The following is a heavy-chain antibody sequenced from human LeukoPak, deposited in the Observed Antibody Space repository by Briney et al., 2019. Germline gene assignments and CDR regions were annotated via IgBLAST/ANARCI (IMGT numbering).Heavy chain of an antibody. CDR1: GYTFTSYG. V-gene: IGHV1-18*01. CDR2: ISACNGNT. Sequence: GASVKVSCKASGYTFTSYGISWVRQAPGQGLEWMGWISACNGNTNYAQKFQGRVTMTRDTSISTAYMELSRLRSDDTAVYYCARVARDSSSWYLRYFDYWGQGTLVTVSS. J-gene: IGHJ4*02. CDR3: ARVARDSSSWYLRYFDY. D-gene: IGHD6-13*01.